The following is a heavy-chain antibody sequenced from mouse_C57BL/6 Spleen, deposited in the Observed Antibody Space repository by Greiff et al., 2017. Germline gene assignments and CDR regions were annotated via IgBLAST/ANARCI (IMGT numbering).Heavy chain of an antibody. V-gene: IGHV2-3*01. CDR2: IWGDGCS. Sequence: VQLQASGPGLVAPSQSLSITCTVSGFSLPSHGVSWVRQPPGQGLEWLGEIWGDGCSNYHSALISRLSISKVNSTSQVYLKLNSLQTDDTATYYCAAYYGKLDYAMDYWGQGTSVTVSS. D-gene: IGHD2-10*01. CDR1: GFSLPSHG. J-gene: IGHJ4*01. CDR3: AAYYGKLDYAMDY.